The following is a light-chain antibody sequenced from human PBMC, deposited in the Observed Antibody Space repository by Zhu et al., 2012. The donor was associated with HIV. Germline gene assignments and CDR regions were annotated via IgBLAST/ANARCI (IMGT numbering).Light chain of an antibody. CDR2: DAS. J-gene: IGKJ3*01. V-gene: IGKV3-11*01. Sequence: EIVLTQSPATLSLSPGERATLSCRASQSVSSYLAWYQQKPGQAPRLLIYDASNRATGIPARFSGSGSGTDFTLTISSLEPEDFAVYYCQQRSNWPLXFTFGPGTKVDIK. CDR1: QSVSSY. CDR3: QQRSNWPLXFT.